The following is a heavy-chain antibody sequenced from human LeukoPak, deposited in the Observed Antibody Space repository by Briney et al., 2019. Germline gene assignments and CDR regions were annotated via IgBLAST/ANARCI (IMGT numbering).Heavy chain of an antibody. Sequence: GGSLRLSCAASGFTFSSYAMSWVRQAPGKGLEWVSVIYSGGSTYYADSVKGRFTISRDNSKNTLYLQMNSLRAEDTAVYYCARDPTWIQLWSQWGNYGMDVWGQGTTVTVSS. V-gene: IGHV3-66*02. CDR3: ARDPTWIQLWSQWGNYGMDV. D-gene: IGHD5-18*01. CDR2: IYSGGST. CDR1: GFTFSSYA. J-gene: IGHJ6*02.